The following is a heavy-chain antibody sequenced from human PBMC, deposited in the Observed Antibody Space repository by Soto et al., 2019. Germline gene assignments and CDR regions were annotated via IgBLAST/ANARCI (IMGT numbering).Heavy chain of an antibody. CDR1: GGSIRSSTYY. J-gene: IGHJ4*02. V-gene: IGHV4-39*01. CDR3: AKSGVRGSYRNFDY. Sequence: SETLSLTCTVSGGSIRSSTYYWGWIRQPPGKGLEWIGSIYYSGSSDYNPSLKSRVTMSVDTSKNQFSLKLNSVTAADTAVYYCAKSGVRGSYRNFDYWGQGTLVTVSS. D-gene: IGHD1-26*01. CDR2: IYYSGSS.